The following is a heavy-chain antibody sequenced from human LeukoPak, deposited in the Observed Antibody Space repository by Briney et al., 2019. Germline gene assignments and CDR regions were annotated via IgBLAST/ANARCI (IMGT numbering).Heavy chain of an antibody. Sequence: GGSLRLSCAASGFTFSNHAMHWFRRAPGKGREWVAVISYDGSNKYLPDPVKGRFTISRDNSKNTVDLQMNSLRAEDTAVYYCATDPRGGSSGYYNPHFGYWGQGTLLTVSS. J-gene: IGHJ4*02. V-gene: IGHV3-30*03. CDR3: ATDPRGGSSGYYNPHFGY. D-gene: IGHD3-3*01. CDR2: ISYDGSNK. CDR1: GFTFSNHA.